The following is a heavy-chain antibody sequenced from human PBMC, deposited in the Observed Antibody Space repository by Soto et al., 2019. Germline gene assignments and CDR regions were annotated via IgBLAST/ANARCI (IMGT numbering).Heavy chain of an antibody. CDR3: ARESGDNWDYEAY. D-gene: IGHD1-7*01. J-gene: IGHJ4*02. CDR2: INTSGNT. CDR1: GGSITSYR. Sequence: QVQLQDSGPGLVRPLETLSLTCKVSGGSITSYRWSWIRQSAGKGLAWIGRINTSGNTHYNPSLTSRVAVSIDTSQNQFCPTVTSGTAADSAVYYCARESGDNWDYEAYWGQGTPVNVSS. V-gene: IGHV4-4*07.